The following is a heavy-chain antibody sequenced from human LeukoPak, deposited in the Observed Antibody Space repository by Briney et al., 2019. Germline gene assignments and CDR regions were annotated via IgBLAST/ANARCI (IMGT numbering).Heavy chain of an antibody. D-gene: IGHD3-22*01. Sequence: SQTLSLTCTVSGGSISSGDYYWSWIRQPPGKGLEWIGYIYYSGSTYYNPSLKSRVTISVDTPKNQFSLKLSSVTAADTAVYYCARTYYYDSSGYYYVPNYAFDIWGQGTMVTVSS. CDR1: GGSISSGDYY. CDR2: IYYSGST. V-gene: IGHV4-30-4*01. CDR3: ARTYYYDSSGYYYVPNYAFDI. J-gene: IGHJ3*02.